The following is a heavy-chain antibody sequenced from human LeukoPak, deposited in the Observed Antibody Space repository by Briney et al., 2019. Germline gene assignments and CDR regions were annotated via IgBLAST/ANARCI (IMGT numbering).Heavy chain of an antibody. Sequence: PGGSLRLSCAASGFTFSSYWMSWVRQAPGKRLEWVANIKQDGSEKYYVDSVKGRFTISRDNAKNSLYVQMNSLRAEDTAVYYCARGTPARSGSYAAFDYWGQGTLVTVPS. CDR3: ARGTPARSGSYAAFDY. J-gene: IGHJ4*02. CDR2: IKQDGSEK. CDR1: GFTFSSYW. D-gene: IGHD3-10*01. V-gene: IGHV3-7*03.